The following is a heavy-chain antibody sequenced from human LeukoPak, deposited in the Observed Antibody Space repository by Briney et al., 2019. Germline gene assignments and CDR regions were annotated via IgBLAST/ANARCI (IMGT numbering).Heavy chain of an antibody. CDR1: GGSFSGYY. CDR2: INHSGST. J-gene: IGHJ4*02. V-gene: IGHV4-34*01. D-gene: IGHD1-26*01. Sequence: PSETLSLTCAVYGGSFSGYYWSWIRQPPGKGLEWIGEINHSGSTNYNPSLKSRVTISVDTSKNQFSLKLSSVTAADTAVHYCASRSGSYTPNDYWGQGTLVTVSS. CDR3: ASRSGSYTPNDY.